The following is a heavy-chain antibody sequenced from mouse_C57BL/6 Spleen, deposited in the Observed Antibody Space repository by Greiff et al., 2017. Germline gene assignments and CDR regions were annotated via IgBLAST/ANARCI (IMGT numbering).Heavy chain of an antibody. Sequence: EVKLMESGGDLVKPGGSLKLSCAASGFTFSSYGMSWVRQTPDKRLEWVATISSGGSYTYYPDSVKGRFTISRDNAKNTLYLQMSSLKSEDTAMYYCARLFITTVVATDFFDYWGQGTTLTVSS. CDR2: ISSGGSYT. V-gene: IGHV5-6*01. D-gene: IGHD1-1*01. CDR1: GFTFSSYG. J-gene: IGHJ2*01. CDR3: ARLFITTVVATDFFDY.